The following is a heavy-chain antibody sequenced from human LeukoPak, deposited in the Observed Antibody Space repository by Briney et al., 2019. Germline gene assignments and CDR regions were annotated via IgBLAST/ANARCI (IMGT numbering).Heavy chain of an antibody. Sequence: GESLKISCKGSGYRYSDYWIGWVRQTPGKGLEWMGIIYGGDSETRYSLSLQGQVTISADKSINTAYLQWSSLKASDTAMYYCARTTTYSSGWYGAYWGQGTLVAVSS. V-gene: IGHV5-51*01. J-gene: IGHJ4*02. CDR2: IYGGDSET. D-gene: IGHD6-19*01. CDR1: GYRYSDYW. CDR3: ARTTTYSSGWYGAY.